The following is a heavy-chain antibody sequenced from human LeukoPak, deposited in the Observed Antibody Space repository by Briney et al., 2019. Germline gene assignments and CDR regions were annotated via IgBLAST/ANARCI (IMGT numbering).Heavy chain of an antibody. CDR2: ISAGGGTI. V-gene: IGHV3-23*01. CDR3: ANLGNWNDVRDY. CDR1: GFTFFSYA. J-gene: IGHJ4*02. D-gene: IGHD1-20*01. Sequence: PGGSLRLSCAASGFTFFSYAMTWVRQAPGKGLEWVSAISAGGGTILYADSVKGRFTISRDNSKNTLYLQMNSLRAEDTAVYYCANLGNWNDVRDYWGQGTLVTVSS.